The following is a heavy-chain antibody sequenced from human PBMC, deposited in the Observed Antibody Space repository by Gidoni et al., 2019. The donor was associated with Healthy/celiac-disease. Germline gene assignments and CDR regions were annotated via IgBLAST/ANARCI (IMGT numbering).Heavy chain of an antibody. Sequence: LQLQESGPGLVKTSETLSLTCTVSGVSISSSNYYLGWIRPPPGKGLEWIVSIYYSGSTYYNPDLKSRVTISVDTSKNQFSLKLSSVTAADTAVYYCARHPQLVVRWFDPGGQGTLVTVSS. CDR3: ARHPQLVVRWFDP. CDR1: GVSISSSNYY. J-gene: IGHJ5*02. V-gene: IGHV4-39*01. D-gene: IGHD6-13*01. CDR2: IYYSGST.